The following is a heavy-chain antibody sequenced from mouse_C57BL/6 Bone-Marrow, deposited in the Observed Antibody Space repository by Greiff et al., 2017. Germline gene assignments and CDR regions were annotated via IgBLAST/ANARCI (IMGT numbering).Heavy chain of an antibody. CDR1: GYTFTSYW. CDR3: ARYEDYFYAMDY. Sequence: QVQLQQSGAELVKPGASVKLSCKASGYTFTSYWMHWVKQRPGQGLEWIGMIHPNSGSTNYNEKFKGKATLTVDKSSSTAYMQLSSLTSEDSAVYYCARYEDYFYAMDYWGQGTSVTVSS. J-gene: IGHJ4*01. V-gene: IGHV1-64*01. D-gene: IGHD2-3*01. CDR2: IHPNSGST.